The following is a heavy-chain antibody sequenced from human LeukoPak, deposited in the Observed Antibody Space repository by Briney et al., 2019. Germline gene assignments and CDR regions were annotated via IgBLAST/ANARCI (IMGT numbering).Heavy chain of an antibody. J-gene: IGHJ4*02. CDR2: ISGTGGNT. V-gene: IGHV3-23*01. CDR3: ANHNIATFDY. D-gene: IGHD2/OR15-2a*01. CDR1: GFTVSSNY. Sequence: GSLRLSCAASGFTVSSNYMSWVRQAPGKGLEWVSAISGTGGNTYYADSVKGRFTISRDNSKNTLHLQMNSLRAEDTAVYYCANHNIATFDYWGQGTLVTVSS.